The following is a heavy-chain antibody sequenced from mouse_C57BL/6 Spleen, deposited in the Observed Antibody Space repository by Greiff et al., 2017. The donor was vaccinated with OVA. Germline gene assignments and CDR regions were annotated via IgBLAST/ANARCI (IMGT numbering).Heavy chain of an antibody. Sequence: VQLQQSGPELVKPGASVKISCKASGYTFTDYYINWVKQRPGQGLEWIGWIFPGSGSTYYNEKFQGKATITADTSSNTAYLQLSSLTSEDTAIYYCARVVLSLYYSWYWGQGTTLTVSS. D-gene: IGHD1-1*01. CDR2: IFPGSGST. V-gene: IGHV1-75*01. CDR3: ARVVLSLYYSWY. J-gene: IGHJ2*01. CDR1: GYTFTDYY.